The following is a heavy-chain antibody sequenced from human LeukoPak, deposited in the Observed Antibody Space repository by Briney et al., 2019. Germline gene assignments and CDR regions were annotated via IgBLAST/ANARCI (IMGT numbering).Heavy chain of an antibody. CDR1: GGSISSYY. D-gene: IGHD6-13*01. CDR2: IYYSGST. CDR3: ASGTIGIAAAGVFDY. V-gene: IGHV4-59*08. J-gene: IGHJ4*02. Sequence: PSETLSLTCTVSGGSISSYYWSWIRQPPGKGLEWIGYIYYSGSTNYNPSLKSRVTISVDTSKNQFSLKLSSVTAADTAVYYCASGTIGIAAAGVFDYWGQGTLVTVSS.